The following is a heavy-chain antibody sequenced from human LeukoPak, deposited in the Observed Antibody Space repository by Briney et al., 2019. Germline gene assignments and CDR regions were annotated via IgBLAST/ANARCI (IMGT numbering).Heavy chain of an antibody. CDR2: INHSGST. D-gene: IGHD1-1*01. CDR1: GGSFSGYY. Sequence: SETLSLTCAVYGGSFSGYYWSWIRQPPGKGLEWIGEINHSGSTNYNPSLKSRVTISVDTSKNQFSLKLSSVTAADTAVYYCARHWTGTTFWFDPWGQGTLVTVSS. V-gene: IGHV4-34*01. CDR3: ARHWTGTTFWFDP. J-gene: IGHJ5*02.